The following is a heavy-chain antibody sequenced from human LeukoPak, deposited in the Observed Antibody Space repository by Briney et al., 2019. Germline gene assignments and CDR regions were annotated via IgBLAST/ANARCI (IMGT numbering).Heavy chain of an antibody. CDR2: ISAYNGNT. D-gene: IGHD6-13*01. CDR3: ASPRYSSSWYYFDY. CDR1: GYTFNTYG. V-gene: IGHV1-18*01. Sequence: ASVKVSCKPSGYTFNTYGITWVRQAPGQGLEWMGWISAYNGNTNYAQKLQGRVTMTTDTSTSTAYMELRSLRSDDTAVYYCASPRYSSSWYYFDYWGQGTLVTVSS. J-gene: IGHJ4*02.